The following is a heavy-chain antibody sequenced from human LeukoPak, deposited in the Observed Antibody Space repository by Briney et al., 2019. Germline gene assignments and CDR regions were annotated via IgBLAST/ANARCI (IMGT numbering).Heavy chain of an antibody. CDR2: ISNNGGYT. CDR1: GFTFSSSA. CDR3: AKLYYYDSSFGDASIDY. D-gene: IGHD3-22*01. Sequence: PGGSLRLSCAASGFTFSSSAMSWVRQAPGKGLEWVSAISNNGGYTYYADSVKGRFTISRDNSKNTLYLQMNSLRAEDTAVYYCAKLYYYDSSFGDASIDYWGQGTLVTVSS. V-gene: IGHV3-23*01. J-gene: IGHJ4*02.